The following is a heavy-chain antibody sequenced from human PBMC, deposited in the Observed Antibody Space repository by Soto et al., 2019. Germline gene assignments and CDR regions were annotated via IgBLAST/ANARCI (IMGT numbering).Heavy chain of an antibody. CDR2: IYYSGST. CDR3: ARRGNIVVVTAMPPSYWYFDL. D-gene: IGHD2-21*02. V-gene: IGHV4-39*01. Sequence: QLQLQESGPGLVKPSETLSLTCTVSGGSISSSSYYWGWIRQPPGKGLEWIGSIYYSGSTYYNPSLKSRVTISVDTSKNQFSLKLSSVTAADPAVYYCARRGNIVVVTAMPPSYWYFDLWGRGTLVTVSS. CDR1: GGSISSSSYY. J-gene: IGHJ2*01.